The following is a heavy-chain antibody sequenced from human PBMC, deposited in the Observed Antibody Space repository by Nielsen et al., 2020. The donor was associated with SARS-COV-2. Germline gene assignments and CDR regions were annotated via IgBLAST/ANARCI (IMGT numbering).Heavy chain of an antibody. CDR3: ARGGSSGWLGYFDY. CDR1: GYTFTGYY. CDR2: INPNSGGT. J-gene: IGHJ4*02. D-gene: IGHD6-19*01. Sequence: ASVKVSCKASGYTFTGYYVHWVRQAPGQGLEWMGRINPNSGGTNYAQKFQGRVTMTRDTSISTAYTELSRLRSDDTVVYYCARGGSSGWLGYFDYWGQGTLVTVSS. V-gene: IGHV1-2*05.